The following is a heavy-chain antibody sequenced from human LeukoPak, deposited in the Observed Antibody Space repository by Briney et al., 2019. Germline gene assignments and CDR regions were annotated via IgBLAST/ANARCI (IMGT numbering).Heavy chain of an antibody. CDR2: ISISGSKT. V-gene: IGHV3-23*01. Sequence: GRSLRLSCAASEFDFSSHSMTWVRQAPGKGLEWVSAISISGSKTYYADSVKGRFTISRDNSKNTLYLQMNSLRAEDTAVYYCANEIRPNDYWGQGTQVTVSS. CDR1: EFDFSSHS. D-gene: IGHD4-17*01. J-gene: IGHJ4*02. CDR3: ANEIRPNDY.